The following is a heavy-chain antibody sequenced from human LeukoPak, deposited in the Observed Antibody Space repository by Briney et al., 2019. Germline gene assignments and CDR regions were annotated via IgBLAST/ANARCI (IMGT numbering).Heavy chain of an antibody. Sequence: GASVKVSCKASGYTFSSYAIHWVRQAPGQGLEWMGWINAGVGNTKYSEKFQDRVTVTRDTPATTAYMELSSLRAEDTAVYYCASLYSSANFDYWGQGTLVTVSS. D-gene: IGHD5-18*01. V-gene: IGHV1-3*01. J-gene: IGHJ4*02. CDR2: INAGVGNT. CDR1: GYTFSSYA. CDR3: ASLYSSANFDY.